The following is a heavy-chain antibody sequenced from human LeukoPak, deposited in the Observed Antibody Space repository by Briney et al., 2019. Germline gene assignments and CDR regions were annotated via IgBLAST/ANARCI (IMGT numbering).Heavy chain of an antibody. V-gene: IGHV4-61*08. D-gene: IGHD6-25*01. Sequence: PSETLSLTCTVSGGSISSGGYYWSWIRQPPGKGLEWIGYIYYSGSTNYNPSLKSRVTISVDTSKNQFSLKLSSVTAADTAVYYCARSSYSSGTPDYWGQGTLVTVSS. J-gene: IGHJ4*02. CDR2: IYYSGST. CDR1: GGSISSGGYY. CDR3: ARSSYSSGTPDY.